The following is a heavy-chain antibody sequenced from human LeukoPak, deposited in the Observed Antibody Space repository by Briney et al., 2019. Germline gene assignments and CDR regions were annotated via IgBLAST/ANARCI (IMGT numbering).Heavy chain of an antibody. CDR2: IIPIFGTA. J-gene: IGHJ5*02. CDR3: ARHYYDSSGYYYRYNWFDP. D-gene: IGHD3-22*01. CDR1: GGTFTSYA. V-gene: IGHV1-69*06. Sequence: ASVKVSCKASGGTFTSYAISWVRQAPGQGLEWMGGIIPIFGTANYAQKFQGRVTITADKSTSTAYMELSSLRSDDTAVYYCARHYYDSSGYYYRYNWFDPWGQGTLVTVSS.